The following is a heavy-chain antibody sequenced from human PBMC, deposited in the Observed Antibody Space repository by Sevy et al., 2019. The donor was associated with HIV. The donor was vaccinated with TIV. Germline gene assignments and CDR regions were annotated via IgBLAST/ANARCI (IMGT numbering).Heavy chain of an antibody. CDR3: ARKYDSSGYFDY. CDR2: ISGSGGSGDKT. J-gene: IGHJ4*02. V-gene: IGHV3-23*01. Sequence: GGSLRLSCAASGFTFSRYAMNWVRQAPGKGLEWVSGISGSGGSGDKTNYADSVKGRFTISRDDSKNSLYLQLNSLGADVTAIYYCARKYDSSGYFDYWGQGTLVTVSS. D-gene: IGHD3-22*01. CDR1: GFTFSRYA.